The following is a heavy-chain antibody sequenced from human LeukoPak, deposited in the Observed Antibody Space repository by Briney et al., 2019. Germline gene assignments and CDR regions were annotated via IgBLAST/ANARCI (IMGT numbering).Heavy chain of an antibody. CDR3: ARERFGELAPLAFDI. Sequence: PGGSLRLSCAASGFTLSSYAMHWVRQAPGTGLEWVAVISYDGSNKYYADSVKGRFTISRDNSKNTLYLQMNSLRAEDTAVYYCARERFGELAPLAFDIWGQGTMVTVSS. V-gene: IGHV3-30*04. CDR2: ISYDGSNK. CDR1: GFTLSSYA. D-gene: IGHD3-10*01. J-gene: IGHJ3*02.